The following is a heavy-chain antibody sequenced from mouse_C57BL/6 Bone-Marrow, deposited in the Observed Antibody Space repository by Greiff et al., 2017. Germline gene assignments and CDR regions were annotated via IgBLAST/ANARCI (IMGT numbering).Heavy chain of an antibody. CDR1: GFSFTSYG. V-gene: IGHV2-3*01. Sequence: VKLQESGPGLVAPSQSLSITCTVSGFSFTSYGVSWVRQPPGKGLEWLGVIWGDGSTNYHSDLIARLSISKDNSKSQVFLKLNSLQTDDTARYYCAKEGNRSFDYWGQGTTLTVSS. J-gene: IGHJ2*01. CDR3: AKEGNRSFDY. CDR2: IWGDGST.